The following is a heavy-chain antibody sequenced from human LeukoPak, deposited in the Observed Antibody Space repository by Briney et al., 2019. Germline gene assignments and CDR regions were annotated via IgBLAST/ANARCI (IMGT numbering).Heavy chain of an antibody. Sequence: GGSLRLSCAASGFTFSSYAMHWVRQAPGKGLEWVAVISYDGSNKYYADSVKGRFTISRDNSKNTLYLQMNSLRAEDTAVYYCASAGGYSSGGYYYYGMDVWGQGTTVTVS. CDR3: ASAGGYSSGGYYYYGMDV. J-gene: IGHJ6*02. CDR2: ISYDGSNK. CDR1: GFTFSSYA. D-gene: IGHD5-18*01. V-gene: IGHV3-30-3*01.